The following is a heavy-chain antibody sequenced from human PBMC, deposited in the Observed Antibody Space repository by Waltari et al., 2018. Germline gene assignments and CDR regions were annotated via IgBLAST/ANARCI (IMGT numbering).Heavy chain of an antibody. CDR2: IISSSTI. CDR3: ARGMVGAAYFDC. Sequence: EVQLVESGGGWVQPGGSLRLSCVASGFTFSSYSMNWARQAPGKGLEWVSYIISSSTINYADSVKGRFTISRDSPKNSLYLQMNSLRAEDAAVYYCARGMVGAAYFDCWGQGALVSVSS. V-gene: IGHV3-48*04. J-gene: IGHJ4*02. D-gene: IGHD1-26*01. CDR1: GFTFSSYS.